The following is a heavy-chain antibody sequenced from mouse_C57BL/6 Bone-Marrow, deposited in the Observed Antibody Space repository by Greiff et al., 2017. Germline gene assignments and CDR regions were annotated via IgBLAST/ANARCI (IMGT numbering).Heavy chain of an antibody. V-gene: IGHV1-82*01. CDR2: IYPGDGDT. Sequence: VTLQESGPELVKPGASVKISCKASGYAFSSSWMNWVKQRPGKGLEWIGRIYPGDGDTNSNGKFKGKATLTADKSSSTAYMQLSSLTSEDSAVYFCARGGDDYGYFDVWGTGTTVTVSS. J-gene: IGHJ1*03. CDR3: ARGGDDYGYFDV. CDR1: GYAFSSSW. D-gene: IGHD2-4*01.